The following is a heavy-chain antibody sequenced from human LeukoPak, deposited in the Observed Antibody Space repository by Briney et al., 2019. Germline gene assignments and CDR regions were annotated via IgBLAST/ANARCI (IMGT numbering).Heavy chain of an antibody. CDR3: ARDRSSTAAPSLSY. CDR2: ISSTGNTI. J-gene: IGHJ4*02. CDR1: GFTFSSYG. D-gene: IGHD6-13*01. Sequence: PGGSLRLSCAASGFTFSSYGMNWVRQAPRKGLEWVSYISSTGNTIYYADSVKGRFTISRDNGKNSLYPQMNSLRDEDTAVYYCARDRSSTAAPSLSYWGQGTLVTVSS. V-gene: IGHV3-48*02.